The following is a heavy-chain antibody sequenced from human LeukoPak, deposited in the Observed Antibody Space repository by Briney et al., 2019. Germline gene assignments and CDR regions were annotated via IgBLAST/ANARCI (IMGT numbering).Heavy chain of an antibody. CDR1: GGSFSGYY. CDR3: ATKVVVVAATLAGWFDP. CDR2: INHSGST. Sequence: KPPETLSLTCAVYGGSFSGYYWSWIRQPPGKGLEWIGEINHSGSTNYNPSLKSRVTISVDTSKNQFSLKLSSVTAADTAVYYCATKVVVVAATLAGWFDPWGQGTLVTVSS. V-gene: IGHV4-34*01. D-gene: IGHD2-15*01. J-gene: IGHJ5*02.